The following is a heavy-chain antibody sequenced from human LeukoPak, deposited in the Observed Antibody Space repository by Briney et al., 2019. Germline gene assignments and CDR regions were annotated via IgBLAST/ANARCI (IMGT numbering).Heavy chain of an antibody. J-gene: IGHJ1*01. D-gene: IGHD1-14*01. CDR1: AFSFSSSW. CDR3: ARDRYFPY. V-gene: IGHV3-7*01. Sequence: EGSLRLSCVGSAFSFSSSWMSSVRQAPGKGLEWEANMKEDGSEEHYLDSVKGRFTISRDNAQNSLYLQMNSLRDDDTAIYYCARDRYFPYWGQGTLVIVSS. CDR2: MKEDGSEE.